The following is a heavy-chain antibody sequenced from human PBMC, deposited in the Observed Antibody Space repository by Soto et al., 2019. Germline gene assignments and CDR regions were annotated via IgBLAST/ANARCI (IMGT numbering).Heavy chain of an antibody. Sequence: ASVKVSCKASGYTFTNYYIHWLRQAPGQGREWLGILRPTTGNTQYAQRFQGRITMTRDTSTGTVYMELTSLRSDDTAMYYCAREPNERFYFDYWAREXRSPSPQ. D-gene: IGHD1-1*01. CDR2: LRPTTGNT. J-gene: IGHJ4*02. CDR3: AREPNERFYFDY. CDR1: GYTFTNYY. V-gene: IGHV1-46*01.